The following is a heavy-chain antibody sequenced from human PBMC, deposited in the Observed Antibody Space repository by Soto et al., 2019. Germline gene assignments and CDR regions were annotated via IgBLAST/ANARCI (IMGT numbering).Heavy chain of an antibody. J-gene: IGHJ4*02. D-gene: IGHD2-15*01. V-gene: IGHV4-39*01. Sequence: QLQLQESGPGLVKPSETLSLTCTVSGGSISSSSYYWGCIRQPPGNGLEWIGSIYYSGGTYYNPSLMGRVAISVDTSKKQFSLKLSSVTAADAAVYYCVRRDSSPHYRCWGQGTLVTVSS. CDR2: IYYSGGT. CDR1: GGSISSSSYY. CDR3: VRRDSSPHYRC.